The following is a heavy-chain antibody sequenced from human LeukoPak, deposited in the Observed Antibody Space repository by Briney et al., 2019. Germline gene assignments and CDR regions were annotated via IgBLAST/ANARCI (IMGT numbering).Heavy chain of an antibody. CDR1: GYTFTGYY. J-gene: IGHJ4*02. CDR2: INPNSGGT. D-gene: IGHD3-10*02. CDR3: ARLFGASYNGSDY. V-gene: IGHV1-2*02. Sequence: VASVKVSCKASGYTFTGYYMYWVRQAPGQGLEWMGWINPNSGGTNYAQKFQGRVTMTRDTSISTAYMELSRLRSDDTAVYYCARLFGASYNGSDYWGQGTLVTVSS.